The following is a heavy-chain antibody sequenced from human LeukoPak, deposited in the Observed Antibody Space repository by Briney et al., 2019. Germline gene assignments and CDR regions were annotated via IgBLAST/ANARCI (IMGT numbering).Heavy chain of an antibody. CDR2: IWYDGSNK. Sequence: GGSLRLSCAASGFSLSIYGMHWVRQAPGKGLEWVAVIWYDGSNKYYADSVKGRFTISRDNSKNTLYLQMNSLRAEDTAVYYCAKDVVSGMASSYYYYYMDVWGKGTTLTVSS. V-gene: IGHV3-33*06. CDR1: GFSLSIYG. J-gene: IGHJ6*03. D-gene: IGHD3-16*01. CDR3: AKDVVSGMASSYYYYYMDV.